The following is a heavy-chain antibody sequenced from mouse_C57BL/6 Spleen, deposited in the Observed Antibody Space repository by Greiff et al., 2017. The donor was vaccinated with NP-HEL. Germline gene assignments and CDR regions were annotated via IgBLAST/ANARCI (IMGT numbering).Heavy chain of an antibody. Sequence: LQESGAELVKPGASVKISCKASGYAFSSYWMNWVKQRPGKGLEWIGQIYPGDGDTNYNGKFKGKATLTADKSSSTAYMQLSSLTSEDSAVYFCARDGSSYRYYFDYWGQGTTLTVSS. V-gene: IGHV1-80*01. D-gene: IGHD1-1*01. CDR3: ARDGSSYRYYFDY. J-gene: IGHJ2*01. CDR1: GYAFSSYW. CDR2: IYPGDGDT.